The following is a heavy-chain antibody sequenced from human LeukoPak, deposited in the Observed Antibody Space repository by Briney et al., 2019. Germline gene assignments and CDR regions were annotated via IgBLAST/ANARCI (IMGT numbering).Heavy chain of an antibody. J-gene: IGHJ4*02. CDR2: ISYDGSNK. D-gene: IGHD2-15*01. V-gene: IGHV3-30*03. CDR1: GFTFSSYG. Sequence: PGRSLRLSCAASGFTFSSYGMHWVRQAPGKGLGWVAVISYDGSNKYYADSVKGRFTISRDNSKNTLYLQMNSLRAEDTAVYYCATTRRMLVVAATPLDYWGQGTLVTVSS. CDR3: ATTRRMLVVAATPLDY.